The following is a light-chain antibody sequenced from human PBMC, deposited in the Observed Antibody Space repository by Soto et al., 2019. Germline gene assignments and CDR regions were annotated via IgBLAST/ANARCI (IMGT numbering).Light chain of an antibody. Sequence: EIVLTQSPGTLSLSPGERATLSCRASQSVSSNLAWYQQKPGQAPRLLIYGASSRATGIPDRFSGSGSGTDFTLTISRLEPEDFAVYYCQQYGSSLFGQGTRLEIK. CDR3: QQYGSSL. CDR2: GAS. CDR1: QSVSSN. J-gene: IGKJ5*01. V-gene: IGKV3-20*01.